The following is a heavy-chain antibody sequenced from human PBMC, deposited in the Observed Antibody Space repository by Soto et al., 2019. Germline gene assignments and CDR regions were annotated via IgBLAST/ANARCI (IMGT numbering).Heavy chain of an antibody. Sequence: SETLSLTCTVSGGSVSSSSYYWGWVRQPPGKGLEWIGGINHSGSTNHNPSLKSRVTISVDTSKNQFSLKLSSVTAADTAVYYCARCGYPRYYYYYYMDVWGKGTTVTVSS. CDR2: INHSGST. CDR3: ARCGYPRYYYYYYMDV. V-gene: IGHV4-39*07. J-gene: IGHJ6*03. CDR1: GGSVSSSSYY. D-gene: IGHD3-22*01.